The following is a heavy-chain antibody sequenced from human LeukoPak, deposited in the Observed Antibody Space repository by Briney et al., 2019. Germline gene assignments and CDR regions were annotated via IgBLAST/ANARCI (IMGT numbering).Heavy chain of an antibody. CDR1: GFTFSNYA. V-gene: IGHV3-21*01. CDR3: ARDRKGYSYGYYFDY. Sequence: PGGSLRLSCAASGFTFSNYAMSWVRQAPGKGLEWVSSISSSSSYIYYADSVKGRFTISRDNAKNSLYLQMNSLRAEDTAVYYCARDRKGYSYGYYFDYWGLGTLVTVSS. D-gene: IGHD5-18*01. J-gene: IGHJ4*02. CDR2: ISSSSSYI.